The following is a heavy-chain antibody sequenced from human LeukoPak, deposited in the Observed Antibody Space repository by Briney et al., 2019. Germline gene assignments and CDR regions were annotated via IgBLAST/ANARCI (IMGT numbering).Heavy chain of an antibody. J-gene: IGHJ4*02. CDR1: GFTFDDYA. CDR2: ISGDGGST. D-gene: IGHD3-3*01. V-gene: IGHV3-43*02. Sequence: PGGSLRLSCAASGFTFDDYAMHWVRQAPGKGLEWVSLISGDGGSTYYADSVKGRFTISRDNSKNSLYLQMNSLRTEDTALYYCAKDIRDYDFWSGYFDYWAREPWSPSPQ. CDR3: AKDIRDYDFWSGYFDY.